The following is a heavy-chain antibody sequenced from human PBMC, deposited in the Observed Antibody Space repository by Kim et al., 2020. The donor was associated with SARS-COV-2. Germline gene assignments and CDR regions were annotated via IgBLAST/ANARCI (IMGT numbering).Heavy chain of an antibody. CDR2: MTSDERSI. J-gene: IGHJ3*01. CDR1: GFMFKFFS. D-gene: IGHD2-8*01. Sequence: GGSLRLSCSASGFMFKFFSMGWVRQAPGKGPECVAAMTSDERSIFYAESVRGRFTISRDNANNMLFLQMNSLRADDTALYYCARRVEGVFNFWGPGTGVTVSS. CDR3: ARRVEGVFNF. V-gene: IGHV3-23*01.